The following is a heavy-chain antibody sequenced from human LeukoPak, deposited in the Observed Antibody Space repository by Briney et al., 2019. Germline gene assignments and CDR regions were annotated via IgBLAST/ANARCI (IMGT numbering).Heavy chain of an antibody. Sequence: GASVKVSCKASGYTFTGYYMHWVRQAPGQGLEWMGWINPNSGGTNYAQKFQGRVTMTRDTSISTAYMELSSLRSEDTAVYYCAILFTYYDILTGYYFAEPFDYWGQETLVTVSS. D-gene: IGHD3-9*01. CDR3: AILFTYYDILTGYYFAEPFDY. CDR1: GYTFTGYY. V-gene: IGHV1-2*02. CDR2: INPNSGGT. J-gene: IGHJ4*02.